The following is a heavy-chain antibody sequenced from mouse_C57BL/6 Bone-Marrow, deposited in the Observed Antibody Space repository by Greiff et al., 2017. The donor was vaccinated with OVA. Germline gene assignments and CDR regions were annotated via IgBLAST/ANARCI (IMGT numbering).Heavy chain of an antibody. CDR3: ARAGYDYPYYAMDY. V-gene: IGHV1-81*01. CDR2: IYPRSGNT. Sequence: QVQLQQSGAELARPGASVKLSCKASGYTFTSYGISWVKQRTGQGLEWIGEIYPRSGNTYYNEKFKGKATLTADKSSSTAYMELRSLTSEDSAVYFCARAGYDYPYYAMDYWGQGTSVTVSS. CDR1: GYTFTSYG. D-gene: IGHD2-4*01. J-gene: IGHJ4*01.